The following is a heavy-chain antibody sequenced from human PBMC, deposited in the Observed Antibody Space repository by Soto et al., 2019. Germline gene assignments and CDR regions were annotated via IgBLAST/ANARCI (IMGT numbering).Heavy chain of an antibody. D-gene: IGHD2-2*01. CDR2: IYYSGST. J-gene: IGHJ5*02. V-gene: IGHV4-61*05. Sequence: SETLSLTCTVSGDSITSSSHYWGWIRQPPGKGLEWIGYIYYSGSTNYNPSLKSRVTISVDRSKNQFSLKLSSVTAADTAVYYCARVPDRWGQGTLVTVS. CDR1: GDSITSSSHY. CDR3: ARVPDR.